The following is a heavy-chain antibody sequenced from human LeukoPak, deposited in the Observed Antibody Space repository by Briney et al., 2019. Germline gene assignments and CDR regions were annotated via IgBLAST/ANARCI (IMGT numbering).Heavy chain of an antibody. CDR2: IYTSGST. CDR1: GGSISSGSYY. J-gene: IGHJ4*02. Sequence: PSETLSLTCTVSGGSISSGSYYWSWIRQPAGKGLEWIGRIYTSGSTNYNPSLKSRVTISVDTSKNQLSLKLSSVTAADTAVYYCARADDSSGYYRTYYFDYWGQGTLVTVSS. CDR3: ARADDSSGYYRTYYFDY. D-gene: IGHD3-22*01. V-gene: IGHV4-61*02.